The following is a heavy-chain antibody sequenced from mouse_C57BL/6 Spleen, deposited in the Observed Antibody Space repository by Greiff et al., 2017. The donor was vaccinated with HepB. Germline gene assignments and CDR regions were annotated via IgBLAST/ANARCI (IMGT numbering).Heavy chain of an antibody. V-gene: IGHV1-80*01. CDR1: GYAFSSYW. J-gene: IGHJ4*01. D-gene: IGHD4-1*01. Sequence: VQLQQSGAELVKPGASVKISCKASGYAFSSYWMNWVKQRPGKGLEWIGQIYPGDGDTNYNGKFKGKATLTADKSSSTAYMQLSSLTSEDSAVYFCARGGGNWGNYYAMDYWGQGTSVTVSS. CDR3: ARGGGNWGNYYAMDY. CDR2: IYPGDGDT.